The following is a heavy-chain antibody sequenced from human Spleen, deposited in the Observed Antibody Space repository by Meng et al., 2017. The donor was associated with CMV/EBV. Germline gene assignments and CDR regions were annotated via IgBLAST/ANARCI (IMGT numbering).Heavy chain of an antibody. CDR2: ISYRGTT. CDR3: ARNPSYDILTGSAYYFDY. Sequence: SSTGDYYCSWSRQHPPKRLEWISYISYRGTTYYKPSLNSRLSMSVDTSNNQFSLQMPFVTAADTAVYFCARNPSYDILTGSAYYFDYWGQGTLVTVSS. J-gene: IGHJ4*02. D-gene: IGHD3-9*01. CDR1: SSTGDYY. V-gene: IGHV4-31*02.